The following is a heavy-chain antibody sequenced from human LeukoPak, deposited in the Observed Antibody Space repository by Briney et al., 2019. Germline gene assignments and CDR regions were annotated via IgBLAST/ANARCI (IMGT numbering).Heavy chain of an antibody. CDR1: GYTFTGYY. V-gene: IGHV1-2*02. J-gene: IGHJ6*02. D-gene: IGHD6-13*01. CDR2: INPNSGGT. Sequence: GASVKVSCKASGYTFTGYYMHWVRQAPGQGLEWMGWINPNSGGTNYAQKFQGRVTMTRDTSISTAYMELSRLRSDDTAVYYCARDRARIAAAGYYYYYGMDVWGQGTTVTVSS. CDR3: ARDRARIAAAGYYYYYGMDV.